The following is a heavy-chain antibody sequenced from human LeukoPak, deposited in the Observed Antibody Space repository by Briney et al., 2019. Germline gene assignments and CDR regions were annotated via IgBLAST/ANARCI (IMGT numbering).Heavy chain of an antibody. V-gene: IGHV1-46*04. CDR1: GYTFTSYF. D-gene: IGHD1-1*01. Sequence: ASVKVSCEASGYTFTSYFLHWVRQAPGQGLEWIGVINPSGGSPSYAQKLEGRVMMTRDTSTSTVYMELTSLRSEDTAEYYCARASVTRGDAFDIWGQGTTVTVRS. CDR2: INPSGGSP. CDR3: ARASVTRGDAFDI. J-gene: IGHJ3*02.